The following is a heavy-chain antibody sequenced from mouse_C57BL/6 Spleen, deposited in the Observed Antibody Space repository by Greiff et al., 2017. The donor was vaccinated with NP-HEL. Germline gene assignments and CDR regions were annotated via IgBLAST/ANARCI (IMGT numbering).Heavy chain of an antibody. CDR1: GYAFSSYW. CDR2: IYPGDGDT. D-gene: IGHD1-1*01. CDR3: ARSGYYGSSSSDV. Sequence: QVQLKQSGAELVKPGASVKISCKASGYAFSSYWMNWVKQRPGKGLEWIGQIYPGDGDTNYNGKFKGKATLTADKSSSTAYMQLSSLTSEDSAVYFCARSGYYGSSSSDVWGTGTTVTVSS. J-gene: IGHJ1*03. V-gene: IGHV1-80*01.